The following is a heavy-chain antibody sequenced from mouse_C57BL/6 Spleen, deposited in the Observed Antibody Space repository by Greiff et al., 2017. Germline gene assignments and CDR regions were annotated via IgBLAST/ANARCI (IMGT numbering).Heavy chain of an antibody. V-gene: IGHV1-80*01. Sequence: QVHVKQSGAELVKPGASVKISCKASGYAFSSYWMNWVKQRPGKGLEWIGQIYPGDGDTNYNGKFKGKATLTADKSSSTAYMQLSSLTSEDSAVYFCASEDYGSFAYWGQGTLVTVSA. J-gene: IGHJ3*01. CDR1: GYAFSSYW. CDR2: IYPGDGDT. CDR3: ASEDYGSFAY. D-gene: IGHD1-1*01.